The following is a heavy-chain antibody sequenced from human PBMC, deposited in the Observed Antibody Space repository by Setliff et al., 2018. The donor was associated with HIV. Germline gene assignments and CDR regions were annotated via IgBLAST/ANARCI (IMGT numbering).Heavy chain of an antibody. CDR3: ARDGGRTGYSSSSDQ. Sequence: LSLTCAVSGFSISSGYYWGWIRQPPGKGLEWIGTIYHSGGTYYSPSLMSRVTISVDTSKNQISLKLNSVTAADTAVYYYARDGGRTGYSSSSDQWGQGTLVTVSS. D-gene: IGHD6-13*01. V-gene: IGHV4-38-2*02. CDR2: IYHSGGT. CDR1: GFSISSGYY. J-gene: IGHJ4*02.